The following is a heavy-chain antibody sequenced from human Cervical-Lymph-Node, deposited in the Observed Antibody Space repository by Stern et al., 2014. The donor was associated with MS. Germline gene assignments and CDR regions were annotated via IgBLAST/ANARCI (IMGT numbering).Heavy chain of an antibody. CDR1: GYSLSDLS. Sequence: QDQLVQSGAEVKKPGASVKVSCRVSGYSLSDLSMHWVRQAPGKGLEWMGGFEPEDGDTIYAQKFQGRVTMTEDTSADTVFMELSSLRSEDTAVYYCATDKSGLDYYAFDIWGQGTMVTVSS. D-gene: IGHD5-12*01. V-gene: IGHV1-24*01. CDR3: ATDKSGLDYYAFDI. J-gene: IGHJ3*02. CDR2: FEPEDGDT.